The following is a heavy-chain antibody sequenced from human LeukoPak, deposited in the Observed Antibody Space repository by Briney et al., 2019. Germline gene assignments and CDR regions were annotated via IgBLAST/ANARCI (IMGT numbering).Heavy chain of an antibody. J-gene: IGHJ5*02. V-gene: IGHV3-30*18. Sequence: PGGSLRLSCAASGFTFSSYGMHWVRQAPGKGLEWVAVISYDGSNKYYADSVKGRFTISRDNSKNTLYLQMNSLRAEDTAVYYCAKVTSSSFGELSAPSDPWGQGTLVTVSS. CDR3: AKVTSSSFGELSAPSDP. CDR1: GFTFSSYG. D-gene: IGHD3-10*01. CDR2: ISYDGSNK.